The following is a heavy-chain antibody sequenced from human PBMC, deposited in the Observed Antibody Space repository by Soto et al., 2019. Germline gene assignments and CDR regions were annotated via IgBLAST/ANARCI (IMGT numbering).Heavy chain of an antibody. V-gene: IGHV3-21*01. CDR2: ISSSSSYI. CDR3: ARGYNPAIAAAVPDYYGMDV. Sequence: GGSLRLSCAASGFTFSSYSMNWVRQAPGKGLEWVSSISSSSSYIYYADSVKGRFTISRDNAKNSLYLQMNSLRAEDTAVYYWARGYNPAIAAAVPDYYGMDVWGQGTTVTVSS. CDR1: GFTFSSYS. D-gene: IGHD6-13*01. J-gene: IGHJ6*02.